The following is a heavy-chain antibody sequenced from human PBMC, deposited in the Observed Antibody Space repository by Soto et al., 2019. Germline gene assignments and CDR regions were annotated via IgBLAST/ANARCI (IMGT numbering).Heavy chain of an antibody. J-gene: IGHJ6*02. CDR3: AKDRTTVDYHYGMDV. Sequence: EVQLLESGGGLVQPGGSLRLSCAASGFTFSSYAMTWVRQAPGKGLEWVSGISGGGGSTYYADPVKGRCTISRDNSKNTLYLQMNSLRAEDTDVYYWAKDRTTVDYHYGMDVWGQGTTVTVSS. CDR1: GFTFSSYA. D-gene: IGHD4-17*01. V-gene: IGHV3-23*01. CDR2: ISGGGGST.